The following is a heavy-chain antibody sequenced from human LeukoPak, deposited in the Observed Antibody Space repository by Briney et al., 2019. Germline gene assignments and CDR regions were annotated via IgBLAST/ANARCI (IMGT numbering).Heavy chain of an antibody. V-gene: IGHV3-23*01. Sequence: GVPLRLFCAASGFTFSSYAMSWVREAPGKGLEWVSAISGSGGSTYYADSVKGRFTISRDNSENMLYLQMNSLRAEDTAVYYCAKDRSVVVPAAFAWGQGTLVTVSS. J-gene: IGHJ5*02. CDR1: GFTFSSYA. CDR3: AKDRSVVVPAAFA. D-gene: IGHD2-2*01. CDR2: ISGSGGST.